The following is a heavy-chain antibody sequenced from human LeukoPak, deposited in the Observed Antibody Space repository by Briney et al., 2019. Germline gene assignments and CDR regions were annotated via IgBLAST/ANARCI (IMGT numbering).Heavy chain of an antibody. V-gene: IGHV3-53*01. J-gene: IGHJ4*02. D-gene: IGHD6-13*01. Sequence: GGSLRLSCAASGFTVSSYYMSWVRQAPGKGLEWVSVIYSGGSTYYADSVKGRFTISRDNSKNTLYLQMNSLRAEDTAVYYCARDGSSSWYSLDYWGQGTLVTVSS. CDR1: GFTVSSYY. CDR3: ARDGSSSWYSLDY. CDR2: IYSGGST.